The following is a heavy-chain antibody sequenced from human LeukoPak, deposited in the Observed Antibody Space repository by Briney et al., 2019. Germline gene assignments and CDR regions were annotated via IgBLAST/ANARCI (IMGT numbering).Heavy chain of an antibody. Sequence: PGGSLRLSCAASGFTFSDYYMSWIRQAPGKGLEWVSYISSSGSTIYYADPVKGRFTISRDNAKNSLYLQMNSLRAEDTAVYYCARDYTARSTSYYYYGMDVWGQGTTVTVSS. V-gene: IGHV3-11*01. CDR1: GFTFSDYY. CDR3: ARDYTARSTSYYYYGMDV. J-gene: IGHJ6*02. CDR2: ISSSGSTI. D-gene: IGHD2-2*01.